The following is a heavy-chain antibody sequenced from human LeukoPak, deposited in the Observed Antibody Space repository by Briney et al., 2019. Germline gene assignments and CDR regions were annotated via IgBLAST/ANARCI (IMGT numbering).Heavy chain of an antibody. CDR2: ISYDGSNK. V-gene: IGHV3-30*04. Sequence: GGSLRLSCAASGFTFSSYAMHWVRQAPGKGLEWVAVISYDGSNKYYADSVKGRFTISRDNSKNTLYLQMNSLRAEDTAVYYCARMSYYGSGSSSFFDYWGQGTLVTVSS. CDR1: GFTFSSYA. D-gene: IGHD3-10*01. J-gene: IGHJ4*02. CDR3: ARMSYYGSGSSSFFDY.